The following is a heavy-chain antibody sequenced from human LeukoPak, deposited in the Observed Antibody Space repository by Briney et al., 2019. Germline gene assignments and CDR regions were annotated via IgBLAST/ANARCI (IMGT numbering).Heavy chain of an antibody. J-gene: IGHJ4*02. Sequence: PGGSLRLSCAASGFTFSSYSMHWVRQAPGKGLVWVSRINSDGSSAYYADSVKGRLTISRDNAKNTLYLQMNSLRAEDTAVYYCASSKNFDYWGQGTLVTVSS. CDR3: ASSKNFDY. CDR2: INSDGSSA. D-gene: IGHD3-3*02. CDR1: GFTFSSYS. V-gene: IGHV3-74*01.